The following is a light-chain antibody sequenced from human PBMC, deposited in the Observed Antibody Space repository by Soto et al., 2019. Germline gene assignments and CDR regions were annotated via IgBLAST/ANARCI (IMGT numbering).Light chain of an antibody. V-gene: IGKV1-27*01. CDR3: QRYYNAPFT. Sequence: DIQLTQSPSFLSASVGDRVTITCRASQDISSFLAWYQQKSGKAPNLLIYGASTLESGIPPRFSGSGSGTDFTLTINNLQPEDVATYYCQRYYNAPFTFGGGTKVDIK. CDR2: GAS. CDR1: QDISSF. J-gene: IGKJ4*01.